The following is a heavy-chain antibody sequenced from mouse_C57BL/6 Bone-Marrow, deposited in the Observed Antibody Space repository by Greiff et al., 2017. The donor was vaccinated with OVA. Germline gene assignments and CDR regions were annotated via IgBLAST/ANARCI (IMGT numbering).Heavy chain of an antibody. J-gene: IGHJ1*03. D-gene: IGHD1-1*01. CDR1: GYTFTSYG. V-gene: IGHV1-81*01. Sequence: QVQLKQSGAELARPGASVKLSCKASGYTFTSYGISWVKQRTGQGLEWIGEIYPRSGNTYYNEKFKGKATLTADKSSSTAYMELRSLRSEDSAVYFCARDYGSSHWYFDVWGTGTTVTVSS. CDR3: ARDYGSSHWYFDV. CDR2: IYPRSGNT.